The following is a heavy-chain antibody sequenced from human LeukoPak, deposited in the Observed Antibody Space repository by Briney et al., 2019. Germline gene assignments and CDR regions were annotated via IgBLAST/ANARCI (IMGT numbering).Heavy chain of an antibody. CDR3: ARDDGDYYYYGMDV. CDR2: ISAYNGNT. D-gene: IGHD4-17*01. CDR1: GYTCTSYG. Sequence: ASVKVSCKASGYTCTSYGISWVRQAPGQGLEWMGWISAYNGNTNYAQKLQGRVTMTTDTSTSTAYMELRSLRSDDTAVYYCARDDGDYYYYGMDVWGQGTTVTVSS. V-gene: IGHV1-18*01. J-gene: IGHJ6*02.